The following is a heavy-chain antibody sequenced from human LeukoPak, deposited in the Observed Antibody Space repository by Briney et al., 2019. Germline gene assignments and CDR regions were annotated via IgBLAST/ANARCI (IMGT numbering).Heavy chain of an antibody. CDR2: IYYSGST. J-gene: IGHJ4*02. V-gene: IGHV4-39*07. CDR1: GGSISSSSYY. Sequence: SSETLSLTCTVSGGSISSSSYYWGWVRQPPGKGLEWIGSIYYSGSTYYNPSLKSRVTISVDTSKNQFSLKLSSVTAADTAVYYCARFDRGVHFDYWGQGTLVTVSS. D-gene: IGHD6-6*01. CDR3: ARFDRGVHFDY.